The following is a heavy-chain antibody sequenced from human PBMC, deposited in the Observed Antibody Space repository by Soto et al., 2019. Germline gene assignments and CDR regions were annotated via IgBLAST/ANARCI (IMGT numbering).Heavy chain of an antibody. CDR3: ASQAAVGTRRGACYFDY. D-gene: IGHD6-13*01. CDR1: GGSISSYY. J-gene: IGHJ4*02. Sequence: PSETLSLTCTVSGGSISSYYWSWIRQPPGKGLEWNGYIYYRGSTNYNPSLKSRVTISVDTSKNQFSLRLSSVTAADTAVYYCASQAAVGTRRGACYFDYWGQGTLVTVSS. CDR2: IYYRGST. V-gene: IGHV4-59*08.